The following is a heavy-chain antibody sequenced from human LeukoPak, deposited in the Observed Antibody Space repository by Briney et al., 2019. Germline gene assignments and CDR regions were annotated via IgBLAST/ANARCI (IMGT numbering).Heavy chain of an antibody. D-gene: IGHD3-3*01. CDR2: INPNSGGT. Sequence: GASVKVSCKASGYTFTGYYMHWVRQAPGQGLEWMGWINPNSGGTNYAQKFQGRVTMTRDTSISTAYMELSRLRSDDTALYYCARDSKPLFGVVIEDYYYYYMDVWGKGTTVTVSS. V-gene: IGHV1-2*02. CDR1: GYTFTGYY. CDR3: ARDSKPLFGVVIEDYYYYYMDV. J-gene: IGHJ6*03.